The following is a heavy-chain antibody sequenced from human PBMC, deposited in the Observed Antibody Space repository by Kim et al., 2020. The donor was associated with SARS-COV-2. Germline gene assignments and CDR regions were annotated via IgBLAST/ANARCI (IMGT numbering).Heavy chain of an antibody. CDR1: GGTFSSYA. V-gene: IGHV1-69*13. D-gene: IGHD3-22*01. CDR2: IIPIFGTA. J-gene: IGHJ6*02. Sequence: SVKVSCKASGGTFSSYAISWVRQAPGQGLEWMGGIIPIFGTANYAQKFQGRVTITADESTSTAYMELSSLRSEDTAVYYCARPYYYDSSGFSWPHYYGMDVWGQGTTVTVSS. CDR3: ARPYYYDSSGFSWPHYYGMDV.